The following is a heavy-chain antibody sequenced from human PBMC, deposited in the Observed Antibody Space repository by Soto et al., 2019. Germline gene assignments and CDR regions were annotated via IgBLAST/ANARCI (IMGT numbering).Heavy chain of an antibody. Sequence: ASVKVSCKASGYTFTSYDINWVRQATGQGLEWMGWMNPNSGNTGYAQKFQGRVTMTRNTSISTAYMELSSLRSEDTAVYYCARGISRDIVAPIGWFDPWGQGTLVTVSS. CDR2: MNPNSGNT. V-gene: IGHV1-8*01. J-gene: IGHJ5*02. D-gene: IGHD5-12*01. CDR1: GYTFTSYD. CDR3: ARGISRDIVAPIGWFDP.